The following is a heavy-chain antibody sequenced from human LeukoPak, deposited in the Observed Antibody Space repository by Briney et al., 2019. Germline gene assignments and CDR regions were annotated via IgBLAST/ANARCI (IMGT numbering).Heavy chain of an antibody. V-gene: IGHV4-34*01. CDR3: ARLTSGFDY. J-gene: IGHJ4*02. D-gene: IGHD4/OR15-4a*01. CDR2: INHSGST. Sequence: SETLSLTCAVYGGSFSGYYWSWIRQPPGKGLEWIGEINHSGSTNYNPSLKSRVTISVDTSKNQFSLKLSSVTAADTAVYYCARLTSGFDYWGQGTLVTVSS. CDR1: GGSFSGYY.